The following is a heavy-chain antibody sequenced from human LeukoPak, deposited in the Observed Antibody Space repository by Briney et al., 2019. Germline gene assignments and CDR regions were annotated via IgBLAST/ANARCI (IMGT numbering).Heavy chain of an antibody. V-gene: IGHV4-4*07. CDR1: GGSMSSYY. D-gene: IGHD3-10*01. J-gene: IGHJ4*02. CDR3: ARIRFGESSPYFDY. CDR2: IYPSGST. Sequence: PSETLSLTCTVSGGSMSSYYWSWIRQPAGKGLEWIGRIYPSGSTNYNPSLKSRVTMSVDTSKKQFSLKLSSVTAAGTAVYYCARIRFGESSPYFDYWGQGTLVTVSS.